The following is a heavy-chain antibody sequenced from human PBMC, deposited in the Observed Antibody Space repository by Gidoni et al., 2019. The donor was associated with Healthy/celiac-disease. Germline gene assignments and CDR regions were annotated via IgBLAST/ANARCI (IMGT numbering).Heavy chain of an antibody. V-gene: IGHV4-34*01. CDR1: GGSFSGYY. D-gene: IGHD6-13*01. CDR3: ARAQQLAHFDY. Sequence: QVQLQQWGAGLLKPSETLSLTCAVYGGSFSGYYWSWIRQPPGKGLEWIGEINHSGSTNYNPSLKSRVTISVDTSKNQFSLKLSSVTAADTAVYYCARAQQLAHFDYWGQGTLVTVSS. J-gene: IGHJ4*02. CDR2: INHSGST.